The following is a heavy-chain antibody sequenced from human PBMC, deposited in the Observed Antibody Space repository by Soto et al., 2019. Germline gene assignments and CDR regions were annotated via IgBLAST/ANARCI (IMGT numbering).Heavy chain of an antibody. CDR1: GFTFSSYA. D-gene: IGHD3-3*01. CDR3: ARDLGYYTGYYYYGMDV. V-gene: IGHV3-30-3*01. Sequence: GGSLRLSCAASGFTFSSYAMHWVRQAPGKGLEWVAVISYDGSNKYYADSVKGRFTISRDNSKNTLYLQMNSLRAEDTAVYYCARDLGYYTGYYYYGMDVWGQGTTVTVS. J-gene: IGHJ6*02. CDR2: ISYDGSNK.